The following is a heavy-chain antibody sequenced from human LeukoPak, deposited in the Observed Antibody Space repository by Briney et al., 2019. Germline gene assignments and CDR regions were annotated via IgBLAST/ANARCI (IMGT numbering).Heavy chain of an antibody. J-gene: IGHJ4*02. CDR3: ATDSAGRVTMVRGPLDY. CDR1: GFTFSSYG. V-gene: IGHV3-30*03. Sequence: GGSLRLSCAASGFTFSSYGMHWVRQAPGKGLEWVALMSYDGSNKYYADSLKGRFTISRDNSKNTLYLQMNSLRPEDTAVYYCATDSAGRVTMVRGPLDYWGQGTLVTVSS. CDR2: MSYDGSNK. D-gene: IGHD3-10*01.